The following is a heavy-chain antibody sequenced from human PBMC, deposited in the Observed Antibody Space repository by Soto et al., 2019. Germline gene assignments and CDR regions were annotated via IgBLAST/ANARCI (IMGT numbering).Heavy chain of an antibody. CDR3: AKDVEGGSLFRGAFDY. V-gene: IGHV3-23*01. J-gene: IGHJ4*02. CDR1: IFTFTSYA. D-gene: IGHD1-26*01. Sequence: GALRLSCVASIFTFTSYAMSWVRQAPGKGLEWVAAISASGGATIHADSVKGRLTISRDNSKNTLYLQMNSLRAEDTAVYYCAKDVEGGSLFRGAFDYWGQGTPAPVSS. CDR2: ISASGGAT.